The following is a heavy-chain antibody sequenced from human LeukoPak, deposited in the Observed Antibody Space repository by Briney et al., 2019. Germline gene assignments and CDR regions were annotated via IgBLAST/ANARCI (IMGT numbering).Heavy chain of an antibody. V-gene: IGHV3-21*01. CDR2: ISSSSSYI. CDR1: GFTFSSYS. Sequence: GGPLRLSCAASGFTFSSYSMNWVRQAPGKGLEWVSSISSSSSYIYYADSVKGRFTISRDNAKNSLYLQMNSLRAEDTAVYYCARDSSGWYGRRYYYGMDVWGQGTTVTVSS. D-gene: IGHD6-19*01. J-gene: IGHJ6*02. CDR3: ARDSSGWYGRRYYYGMDV.